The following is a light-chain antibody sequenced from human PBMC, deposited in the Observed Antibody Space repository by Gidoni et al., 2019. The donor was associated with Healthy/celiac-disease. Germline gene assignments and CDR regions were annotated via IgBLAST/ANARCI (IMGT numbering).Light chain of an antibody. V-gene: IGKV3-15*01. J-gene: IGKJ2*01. CDR3: QQYNNWPPYT. Sequence: EIVMTQSPATLSVSPGERPTLSCRASQSVSSNFAWYQQKPGQAPSLLIYGASTRATGSPARFSGSGSGTEFTLTISSLQSEDFAVYYCQQYNNWPPYTFGQGTKLEIK. CDR1: QSVSSN. CDR2: GAS.